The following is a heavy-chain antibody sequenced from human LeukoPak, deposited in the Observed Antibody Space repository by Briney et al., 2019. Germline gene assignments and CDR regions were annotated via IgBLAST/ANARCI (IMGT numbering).Heavy chain of an antibody. CDR3: ARELSSSWFIDYYYYYYMDV. CDR2: ISSSSSYI. V-gene: IGHV3-21*01. J-gene: IGHJ6*03. Sequence: GGSLRLSCAASGFTFSSYSMNWVRQAPGKGLEWVSSISSSSSYIYYADSVKGRFTISRDNAKNSLYLQMNSLRAEDTAVYYCARELSSSWFIDYYYYYYMDVWGKGTTVTISS. D-gene: IGHD6-13*01. CDR1: GFTFSSYS.